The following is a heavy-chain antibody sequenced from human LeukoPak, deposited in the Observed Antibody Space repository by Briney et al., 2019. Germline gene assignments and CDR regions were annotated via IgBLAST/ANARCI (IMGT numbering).Heavy chain of an antibody. CDR1: GYTFINYG. D-gene: IGHD1-26*01. CDR2: ISPYNGDT. CDR3: ARGSGSYYYFDY. J-gene: IGHJ4*02. Sequence: GSVKVSCKASGYTFINYGISWVRQAPGQGLEGMGWISPYNGDTDYAQKVQGRVTMTTDTSTSTAYMELRSLTSDDTAVYYCARGSGSYYYFDYWGQGSLVTVSS. V-gene: IGHV1-18*04.